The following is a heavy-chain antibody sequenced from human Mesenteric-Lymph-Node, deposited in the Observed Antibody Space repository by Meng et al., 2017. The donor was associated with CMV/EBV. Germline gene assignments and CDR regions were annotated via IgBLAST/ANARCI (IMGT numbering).Heavy chain of an antibody. CDR2: ISYGGST. CDR1: GGSISRGAAR. Sequence: VSGGSISRGAARWTCIRHLPGKGLEWIGYISYGGSTYYNPSLRSRLIISADTSNNQFSLKLSSVTAADTAVYYCAREDEFLNWFDPWGQGTLVTVSS. D-gene: IGHD2/OR15-2a*01. V-gene: IGHV4-31*02. CDR3: AREDEFLNWFDP. J-gene: IGHJ5*02.